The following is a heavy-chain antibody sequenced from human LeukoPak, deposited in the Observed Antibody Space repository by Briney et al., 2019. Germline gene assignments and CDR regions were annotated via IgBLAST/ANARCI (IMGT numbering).Heavy chain of an antibody. D-gene: IGHD1-26*01. Sequence: ASVKVSCMASGGTFSSYVISWVRQAPGQGLEWMGGIIPIFGTVNNAQKFQGRVTITADESTSTAYMELSSLRSEDTAVYYCARGPRNSGSYHWGQGTLVTVSS. V-gene: IGHV1-69*13. CDR3: ARGPRNSGSYH. J-gene: IGHJ5*02. CDR2: IIPIFGTV. CDR1: GGTFSSYV.